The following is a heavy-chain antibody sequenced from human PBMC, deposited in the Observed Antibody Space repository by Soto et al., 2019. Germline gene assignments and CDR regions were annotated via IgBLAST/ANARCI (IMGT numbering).Heavy chain of an antibody. CDR1: GGSISSFY. CDR3: ARVGGTIFGVLNQATNKYFHP. D-gene: IGHD3-3*01. Sequence: PSESLSLTCSVSGGSISSFYWSWVRQPPGKGLEWIGYIYYLGSTNYNPSLKSRVTISADTSKNQLSLRLNSVTAADTAVYYCARVGGTIFGVLNQATNKYFHPWGQGALVTVSS. V-gene: IGHV4-59*01. CDR2: IYYLGST. J-gene: IGHJ5*02.